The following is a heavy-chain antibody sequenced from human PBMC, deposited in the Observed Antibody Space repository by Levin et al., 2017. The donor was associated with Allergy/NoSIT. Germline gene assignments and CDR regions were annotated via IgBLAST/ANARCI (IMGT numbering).Heavy chain of an antibody. Sequence: SETLSLTCTVSGGSISSGGYYWSWIRQHPGKGLEWIGYIYYSGSTYYNPSLKSRVTISVDTAKNQFSLKLSAVTAADTAVYYCARGGTVTNFYYWGQGTLVTVSS. D-gene: IGHD4-17*01. J-gene: IGHJ4*02. CDR3: ARGGTVTNFYY. CDR1: GGSISSGGYY. CDR2: IYYSGST. V-gene: IGHV4-31*03.